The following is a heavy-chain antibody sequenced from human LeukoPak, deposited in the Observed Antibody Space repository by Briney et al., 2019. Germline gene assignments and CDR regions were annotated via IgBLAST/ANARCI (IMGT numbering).Heavy chain of an antibody. CDR1: GFILSNYA. D-gene: IGHD3-9*01. CDR3: AKWGDYDILTGYYDSDY. CDR2: IVGRVSST. J-gene: IGHJ4*02. Sequence: AGGSLRLSCAASGFILSNYAMSWVRQAPGKGLEWVSAIVGRVSSTYYADSVKGRFTISRDNSKNTLYLQLNRLRAEDTAVYYCAKWGDYDILTGYYDSDYWGQGTLVTVSS. V-gene: IGHV3-23*01.